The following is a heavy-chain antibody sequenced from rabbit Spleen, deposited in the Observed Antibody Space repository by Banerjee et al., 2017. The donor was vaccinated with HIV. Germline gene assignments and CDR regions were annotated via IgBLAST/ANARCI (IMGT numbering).Heavy chain of an antibody. Sequence: QEQLKESGGGLVRPGGSLKLSCKGSGFDFSTYYMSWVRQAPGKGLEWIGCIYTGSGITYYASWAKGRFTISKTSSTTVTLQMTSLTAADTATYFCARESSYTGGSGYELWGPGTLVTVS. J-gene: IGHJ4*01. CDR1: GFDFSTYYM. CDR2: IYTGSGIT. CDR3: ARESSYTGGSGYEL. V-gene: IGHV1S45*01. D-gene: IGHD1-1*01.